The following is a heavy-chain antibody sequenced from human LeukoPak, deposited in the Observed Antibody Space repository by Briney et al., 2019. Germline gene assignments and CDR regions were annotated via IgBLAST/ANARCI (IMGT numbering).Heavy chain of an antibody. J-gene: IGHJ4*02. CDR2: IYSGGST. D-gene: IGHD1-26*01. CDR1: GFTVSSNY. Sequence: PGGSLRLSCAASGFTVSSNYMSWVRQAPGKGLEWVSVIYSGGSTYYADSVKGRFTISRDNSKNTLYLQMNSLRAEDTAVHYCARITTVGAFDYWGQGTLVTVSS. CDR3: ARITTVGAFDY. V-gene: IGHV3-53*01.